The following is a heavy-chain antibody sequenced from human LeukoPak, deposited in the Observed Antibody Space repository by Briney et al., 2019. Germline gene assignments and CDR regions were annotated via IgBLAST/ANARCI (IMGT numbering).Heavy chain of an antibody. J-gene: IGHJ3*02. CDR2: IRSKAYGGTT. V-gene: IGHV3-49*04. D-gene: IGHD3-22*01. Sequence: GGSLRLSCAASGFTFSNAWMSWVRQAPGKGLEWVGFIRSKAYGGTTQYAASVEGRFTISRDDSKSIAYLQMNSLKTEDTAVYYCSRDPHYYDSSGYYYVFDAFDIWGQGTMVTVSS. CDR1: GFTFSNAW. CDR3: SRDPHYYDSSGYYYVFDAFDI.